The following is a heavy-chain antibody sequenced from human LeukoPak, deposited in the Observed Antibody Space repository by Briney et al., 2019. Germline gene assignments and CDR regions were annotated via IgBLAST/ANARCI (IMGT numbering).Heavy chain of an antibody. CDR3: ARVHDYYDSSGLDY. V-gene: IGHV3-11*01. Sequence: GGSLRLSCAASGFTFSDYYMSWIRQAPGKGLEWVSYISSSGSTIYYADSVKGRFTISRDNAKNSLCLQMDSLRAEDTAVYYCARVHDYYDSSGLDYWGQGTLVTVSS. CDR1: GFTFSDYY. D-gene: IGHD3-22*01. CDR2: ISSSGSTI. J-gene: IGHJ4*02.